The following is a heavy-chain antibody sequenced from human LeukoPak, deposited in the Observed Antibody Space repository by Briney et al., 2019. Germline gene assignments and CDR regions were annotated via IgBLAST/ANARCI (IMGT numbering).Heavy chain of an antibody. CDR2: INSDGSTT. Sequence: GGALRLSCAASGFTFISYWMHWVRQAPGKGLVWVSRINSDGSTTSYAASVKGRFTISRDTAKNTLYLQMNSLRAEDTAVYYCARGHHYYDSSAYYYWGQGTLVTVSS. D-gene: IGHD3-22*01. CDR1: GFTFISYW. J-gene: IGHJ4*02. CDR3: ARGHHYYDSSAYYY. V-gene: IGHV3-74*01.